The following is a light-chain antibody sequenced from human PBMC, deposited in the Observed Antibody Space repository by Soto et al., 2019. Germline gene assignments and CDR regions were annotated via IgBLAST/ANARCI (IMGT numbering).Light chain of an antibody. J-gene: IGKJ5*01. CDR2: GAS. CDR1: QSVSSAY. V-gene: IGKV3-20*01. Sequence: EIVLTQSPGTLSLSPGERATLSCRASQSVSSAYLAWYQQKPGQAPRLLIYGASSRATCIPDRFSGSGSGTDFTLTISRLEPEDCAVYYCQQFGSSLPITFGQGTRLEIK. CDR3: QQFGSSLPIT.